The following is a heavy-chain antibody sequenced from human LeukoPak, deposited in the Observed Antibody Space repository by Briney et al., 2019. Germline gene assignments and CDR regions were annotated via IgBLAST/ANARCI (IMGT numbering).Heavy chain of an antibody. J-gene: IGHJ4*02. V-gene: IGHV4-39*01. CDR2: IYYSGST. Sequence: SETLSLTCTVSGGSISSSSYYWGWIRQPPGRGLEWIGRIYYSGSTYYNPSLKSRVTISVDTSKNQFSLKLSSVTAADTAVYYCARQYGSGGYYNHPPNFDYWGQGTLVTVSS. D-gene: IGHD3-10*01. CDR1: GGSISSSSYY. CDR3: ARQYGSGGYYNHPPNFDY.